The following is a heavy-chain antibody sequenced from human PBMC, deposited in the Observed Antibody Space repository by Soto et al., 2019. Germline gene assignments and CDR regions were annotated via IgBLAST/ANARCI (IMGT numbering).Heavy chain of an antibody. D-gene: IGHD6-19*01. J-gene: IGHJ4*02. V-gene: IGHV3-30*18. CDR1: GFTFSSYG. Sequence: GGSLRLSCAASGFTFSSYGMHWVRQAPGKGLEWVAVISYDGSNKYYADSVKGRFTISRDNSKNTLYLQMNSLRAEDTAVYYCAKDSEQWLAYYFDSWGQGTLVTVSS. CDR3: AKDSEQWLAYYFDS. CDR2: ISYDGSNK.